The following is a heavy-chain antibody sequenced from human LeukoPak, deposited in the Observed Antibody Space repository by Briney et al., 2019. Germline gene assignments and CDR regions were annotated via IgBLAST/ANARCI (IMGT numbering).Heavy chain of an antibody. CDR2: ISWNSGGI. CDR3: AKGKKTTVAGLFDY. CDR1: GFTFDDYA. V-gene: IGHV3-9*01. J-gene: IGHJ4*02. Sequence: GGSLRLSCAASGFTFDDYAMHWVRHAPGKGLEWVSGISWNSGGIGYADSVKGRFTISRDNAKNSLYLQMNSLRADDTALYYCAKGKKTTVAGLFDYWGQGTLVTVSS. D-gene: IGHD6-19*01.